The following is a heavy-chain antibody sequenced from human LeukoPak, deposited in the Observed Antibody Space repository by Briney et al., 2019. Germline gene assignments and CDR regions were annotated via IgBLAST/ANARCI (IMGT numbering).Heavy chain of an antibody. V-gene: IGHV4-34*01. CDR3: ARLRPLSGVASMYYYYYYMDV. CDR2: INHSGST. Sequence: SETLSLTCAVYGGSFSGYYWSWIRQPPGKGLEWIGEINHSGSTNYNPSLKSRVTISVDTSKNQFSLKLSSVTAADTAVYYCARLRPLSGVASMYYYYYYMDVWGKGTTVTVSS. J-gene: IGHJ6*03. CDR1: GGSFSGYY. D-gene: IGHD3-3*01.